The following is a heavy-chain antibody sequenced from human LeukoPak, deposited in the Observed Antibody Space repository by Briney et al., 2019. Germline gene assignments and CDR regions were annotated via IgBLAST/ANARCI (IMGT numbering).Heavy chain of an antibody. CDR1: GFTFSDYH. Sequence: KPGGSLRLSCVASGFTFSDYHINWVRQAPGKGLEWVSSISSSSTHIYYADSVKGRFTISRDDAKNSLYLQMNSLRAEDTAVYYCAKDSSSGGYYFDYWGQGTLVTVSS. CDR2: ISSSSTHI. CDR3: AKDSSSGGYYFDY. D-gene: IGHD6-6*01. V-gene: IGHV3-21*01. J-gene: IGHJ4*02.